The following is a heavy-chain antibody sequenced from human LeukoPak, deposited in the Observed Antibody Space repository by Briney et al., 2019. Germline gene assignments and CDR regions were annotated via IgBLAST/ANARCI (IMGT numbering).Heavy chain of an antibody. CDR2: ISYDGSNK. Sequence: GRSLRLSCAASGFTFSSYAMHWVRQAPGKGLEWVAVISYDGSNKYYADSVKGRFTISRDNSKNTLYLQMNSLRAEDTAVYYCARGQLGYCSGGSCKTKRKDYYFDYWGQGTLVTVSS. CDR1: GFTFSSYA. J-gene: IGHJ4*02. V-gene: IGHV3-30-3*01. D-gene: IGHD2-15*01. CDR3: ARGQLGYCSGGSCKTKRKDYYFDY.